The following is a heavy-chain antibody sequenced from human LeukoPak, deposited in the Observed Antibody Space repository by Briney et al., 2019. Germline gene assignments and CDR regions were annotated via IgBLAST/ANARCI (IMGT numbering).Heavy chain of an antibody. CDR3: AGGVATISSFDY. J-gene: IGHJ4*02. V-gene: IGHV1-18*04. CDR1: GYTFTSNY. Sequence: GASVKVSCKASGYTFTSNYIHWVRQAPGQGLEWMGWISAYNGNTNYAQKLQGRVTMTTDTSTSTAYMELRSLRSDDTAVYYCAGGVATISSFDYWGQGTLVTVSS. D-gene: IGHD5-12*01. CDR2: ISAYNGNT.